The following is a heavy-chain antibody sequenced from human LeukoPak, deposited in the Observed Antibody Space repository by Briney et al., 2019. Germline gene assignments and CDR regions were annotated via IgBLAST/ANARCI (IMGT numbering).Heavy chain of an antibody. J-gene: IGHJ4*02. Sequence: PSETLSLTCTVSGYSISSGYYWGWIRQPPGKGLEWIGRLYHRGSTYSNPPLKSRVTISVDTSKNQFSLKLSSVTAADTAVYYCARERPREVGALEDFDYWGQGTLVTVSS. CDR2: LYHRGST. V-gene: IGHV4-38-2*02. D-gene: IGHD1-26*01. CDR1: GYSISSGYY. CDR3: ARERPREVGALEDFDY.